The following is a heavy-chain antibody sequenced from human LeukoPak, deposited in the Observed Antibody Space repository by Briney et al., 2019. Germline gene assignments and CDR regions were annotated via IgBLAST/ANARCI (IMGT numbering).Heavy chain of an antibody. D-gene: IGHD1-1*01. Sequence: ASVKVSCKTSGYTFTSYYMHWVRQAPGQGLEWMGIINPSGDTTNYAQKFQGRVTMTRNTSISTAYMELSSLRSEDTAVYYCLLWNDDAFDIWGQGTMVTVSS. CDR3: LLWNDDAFDI. V-gene: IGHV1-46*01. CDR1: GYTFTSYY. CDR2: INPSGDTT. J-gene: IGHJ3*02.